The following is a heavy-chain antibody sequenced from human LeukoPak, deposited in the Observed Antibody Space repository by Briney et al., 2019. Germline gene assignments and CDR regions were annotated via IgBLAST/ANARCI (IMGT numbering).Heavy chain of an antibody. CDR3: AKGGPPTGASPRPWDFNY. J-gene: IGHJ4*02. D-gene: IGHD1-26*01. V-gene: IGHV3-30*18. CDR2: ISYDGNNQ. CDR1: RFPFSNYG. Sequence: GGSLRLSCAASRFPFSNYGMHWVRQAPGKGLEWVAVISYDGNNQYYADSVKGRFTISRDNSKSTLYLQMNSLRREDTAMYYCAKGGPPTGASPRPWDFNYWGQGTLVTVSS.